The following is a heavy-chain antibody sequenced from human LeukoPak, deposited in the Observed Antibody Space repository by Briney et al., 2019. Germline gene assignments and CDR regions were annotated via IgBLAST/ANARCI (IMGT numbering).Heavy chain of an antibody. V-gene: IGHV4-39*07. J-gene: IGHJ4*02. CDR3: ARGGVGLTFAY. CDR2: VYYSGTT. D-gene: IGHD1-26*01. CDR1: GGSISSSDYY. Sequence: PSETLSLTCTVSGGSISSSDYYWGWIRQTPGRGLEWIGSVYYSGTTYYNPSLKSRVTISVDPSKNQFSLKLSSVTAADTAVYYCARGGVGLTFAYWGQGTLVTVSS.